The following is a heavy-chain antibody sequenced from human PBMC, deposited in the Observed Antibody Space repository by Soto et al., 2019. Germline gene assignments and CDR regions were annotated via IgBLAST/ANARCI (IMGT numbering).Heavy chain of an antibody. CDR3: AKDVSSIAARKTNNWFDP. J-gene: IGHJ5*02. CDR2: ISGSGGST. V-gene: IGHV3-23*01. Sequence: PGGSLRLSCAASGFTFSSYAMSWVRQAPGEGLEWVSAISGSGGSTYYADSVKGRFTISRDNSKNTLYLQMNSLRAEGTAVYYCAKDVSSIAARKTNNWFDPWGQGTLVTVSS. D-gene: IGHD6-6*01. CDR1: GFTFSSYA.